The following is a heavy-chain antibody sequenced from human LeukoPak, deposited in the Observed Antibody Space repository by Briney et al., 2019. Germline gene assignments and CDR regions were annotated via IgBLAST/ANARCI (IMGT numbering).Heavy chain of an antibody. Sequence: SETLSLTCNVSGASIYGTTYFWGWIRQPPGKGLEWLGTIHYRGNAYYNPSLKSRVTISVDTSKNQFSLKLNSVTAADTAVYYCARLLRAAYPPPDYWGQGTLVTVS. CDR3: ARLLRAAYPPPDY. D-gene: IGHD2-15*01. CDR2: IHYRGNA. J-gene: IGHJ4*02. CDR1: GASIYGTTYF. V-gene: IGHV4-39*01.